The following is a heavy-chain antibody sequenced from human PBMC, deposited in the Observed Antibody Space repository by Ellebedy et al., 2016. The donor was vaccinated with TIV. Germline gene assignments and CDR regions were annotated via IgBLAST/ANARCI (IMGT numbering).Heavy chain of an antibody. V-gene: IGHV3-30*04. CDR1: GFSFSRFA. J-gene: IGHJ4*02. CDR2: ISYDGTTK. D-gene: IGHD5-24*01. CDR3: VTRDLRDDYEHFDY. Sequence: GESLKISCAASGFSFSRFAVNWVRQAPGKGLEWVAAISYDGTTKLYPDSVKGRFTIYRDNSRNTVFLRLNSLRPNDTAVYYCVTRDLRDDYEHFDYWGQGTLVTVSS.